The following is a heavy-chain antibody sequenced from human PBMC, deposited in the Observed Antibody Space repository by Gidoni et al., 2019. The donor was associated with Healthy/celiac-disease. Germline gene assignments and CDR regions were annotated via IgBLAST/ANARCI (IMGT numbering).Heavy chain of an antibody. Sequence: QVQLQESGPGLVKPSATLSLTCTVSGGSISSYYWSWIRQPPGKGLEWIGYIYYSGSTNYNPSLKSRVTISVDTSKNQFSLKLSSVTAADTAVYYCARQVRRSNWFDPWGQGTLVTVSS. CDR3: ARQVRRSNWFDP. J-gene: IGHJ5*02. D-gene: IGHD3-10*01. V-gene: IGHV4-59*08. CDR1: GGSISSYY. CDR2: IYYSGST.